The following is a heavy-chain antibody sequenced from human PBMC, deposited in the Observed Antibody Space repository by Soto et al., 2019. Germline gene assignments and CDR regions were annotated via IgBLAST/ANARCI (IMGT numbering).Heavy chain of an antibody. CDR3: ASGGISSSSAEHDAFDI. CDR1: GYTFTGYY. D-gene: IGHD6-6*01. J-gene: IGHJ3*02. Sequence: GASVKVSCKASGYTFTGYYMHWVRQAPGQGLEWMGWINPNSGGTNYAQKFQGWVTMTRDTSISTAYMELSRLRSDDTAVYYCASGGISSSSAEHDAFDIWGQGTMVTVSS. CDR2: INPNSGGT. V-gene: IGHV1-2*04.